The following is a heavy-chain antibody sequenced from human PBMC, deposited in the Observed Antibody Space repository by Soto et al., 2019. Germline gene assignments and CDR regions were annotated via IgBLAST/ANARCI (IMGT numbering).Heavy chain of an antibody. CDR2: VNPNSGGT. Sequence: ASVKVSCKASGYTFTTYDISWVRQAPGQGLEWMGWVNPNSGGTNYAQKFQGWVTMTRDTSISTVYMELSSLKSDDMAVYYCAREGAATANYGMDVWGQGTTVTVSS. J-gene: IGHJ6*02. CDR1: GYTFTTYD. CDR3: AREGAATANYGMDV. V-gene: IGHV1-2*04. D-gene: IGHD2-15*01.